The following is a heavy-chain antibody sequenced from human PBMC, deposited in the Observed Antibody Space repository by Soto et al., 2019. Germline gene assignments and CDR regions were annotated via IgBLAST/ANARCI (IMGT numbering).Heavy chain of an antibody. V-gene: IGHV3-21*01. Sequence: NPGGSLRLSCAASGFTFSSYSMNWVRQAPGKGLEWVSSISSSSSYIYYADSVKGRFTISRDNAKNSLYLQMNSLRAEDTAVYYCARTRIKSRGVHRHYYYYGMDVWGQGTTVTVSS. CDR3: ARTRIKSRGVHRHYYYYGMDV. CDR1: GFTFSSYS. J-gene: IGHJ6*02. D-gene: IGHD3-10*01. CDR2: ISSSSSYI.